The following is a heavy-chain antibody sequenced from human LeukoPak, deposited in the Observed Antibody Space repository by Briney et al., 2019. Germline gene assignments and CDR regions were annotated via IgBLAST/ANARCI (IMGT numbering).Heavy chain of an antibody. J-gene: IGHJ4*02. V-gene: IGHV1-2*02. Sequence: ASVKVSCKASGYTFTSYYMHWVRQAPGQGLEWMGWIVPNSGGTNYAQKFQGRVTLTRDTSISTAYMELRGLRSDDTAVYYCATPANWNYGNWGQGTLVTVSS. CDR2: IVPNSGGT. CDR1: GYTFTSYY. CDR3: ATPANWNYGN. D-gene: IGHD1-7*01.